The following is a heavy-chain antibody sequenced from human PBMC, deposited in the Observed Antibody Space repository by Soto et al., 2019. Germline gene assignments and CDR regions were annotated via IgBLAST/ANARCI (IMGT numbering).Heavy chain of an antibody. V-gene: IGHV3-23*01. Sequence: LESGGGLVRPGGSLRLSCAVFGFTFNSRTSHAMSWVRQAPGKGPAWVSTISSDGANTHYADSVKGRFTISKDTSRNSVNLHMNNLRAEDTARYFCVSWVSQQFDYWGRGILVTVSS. CDR1: GFTFNSRTSHA. CDR3: VSWVSQQFDY. D-gene: IGHD2-8*01. CDR2: ISSDGANT. J-gene: IGHJ4*02.